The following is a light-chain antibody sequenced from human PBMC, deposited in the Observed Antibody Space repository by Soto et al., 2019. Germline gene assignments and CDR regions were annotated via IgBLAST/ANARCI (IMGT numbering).Light chain of an antibody. CDR2: GTS. Sequence: DIVLTQSPGTLPLSPGERATLSCRASQSVSSKYLAWYQQKPGQPPRVLIYGTSIRATGIPERFRGGGSGTDFTLTITRLESEDFAVYYCQQYGSSLFTFGPGTKVDFK. CDR3: QQYGSSLFT. J-gene: IGKJ3*01. V-gene: IGKV3-20*01. CDR1: QSVSSKY.